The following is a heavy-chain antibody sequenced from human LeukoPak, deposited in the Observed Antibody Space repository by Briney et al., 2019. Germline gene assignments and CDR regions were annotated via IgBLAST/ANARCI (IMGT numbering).Heavy chain of an antibody. V-gene: IGHV1-2*02. J-gene: IGHJ5*02. D-gene: IGHD3-10*01. CDR1: GYTFTGYY. CDR3: ARDLLRSGSWEKNWFDP. Sequence: ASVKVSCKASGYTFTGYYMHWVRQAPGQGLEWMGWINPNSGGTNYAQKLQGRVTMTTDTSTSTAYMELRSLRSDDTAVYYCARDLLRSGSWEKNWFDPWGQGTLVTVSS. CDR2: INPNSGGT.